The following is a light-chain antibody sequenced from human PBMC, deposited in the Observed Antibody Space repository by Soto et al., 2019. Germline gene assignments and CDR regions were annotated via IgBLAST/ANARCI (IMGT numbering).Light chain of an antibody. CDR2: GAS. CDR3: QQYSSWLWT. Sequence: EIVMTHSPATLSVSPVERYSLXPRASQSVGTKLAWYQQTRGQAPRLLIYGASNRATGVPARFSGSVSGTEFTLTISSLQSEDFAVYYCQQYSSWLWTFGQGTKVDIK. CDR1: QSVGTK. J-gene: IGKJ1*01. V-gene: IGKV3-15*01.